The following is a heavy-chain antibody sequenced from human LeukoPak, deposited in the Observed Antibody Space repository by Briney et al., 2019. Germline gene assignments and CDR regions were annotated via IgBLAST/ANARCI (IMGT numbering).Heavy chain of an antibody. Sequence: PGGSLRLSCAASGFTFSSYAMNWVRQAPGKGLEWVSAVSGSGGNTYYADSVKGRFTISRDNSKNTLYPQMDSLRAEDTAVYYCAKGQTTVLTWGQGTLVTVSS. CDR1: GFTFSSYA. CDR3: AKGQTTVLT. CDR2: VSGSGGNT. J-gene: IGHJ5*02. V-gene: IGHV3-23*01. D-gene: IGHD4-17*01.